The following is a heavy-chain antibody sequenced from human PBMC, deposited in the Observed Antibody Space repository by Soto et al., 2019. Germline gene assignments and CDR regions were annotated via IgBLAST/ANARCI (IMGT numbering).Heavy chain of an antibody. D-gene: IGHD2-2*01. CDR1: GGTFSSYA. J-gene: IGHJ4*02. CDR3: ARDAVGYQPPTY. Sequence: QVQLVQSGAEVKQPGSSVKVSCKASGGTFSSYAITWVRQAPGQGLEWMGGTIPLFGTPNYAQTFQGRVTITADKSTNPVYMELSSLRSEDTAVYYCARDAVGYQPPTYCGQGTLVTVSS. V-gene: IGHV1-69*06. CDR2: TIPLFGTP.